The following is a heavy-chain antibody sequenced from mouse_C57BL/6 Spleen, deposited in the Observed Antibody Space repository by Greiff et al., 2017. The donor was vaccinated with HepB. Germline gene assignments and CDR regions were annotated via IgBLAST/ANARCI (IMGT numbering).Heavy chain of an antibody. V-gene: IGHV3-6*01. Sequence: DVQLQESGPGLVKPSQSLSLTCSVTGYSITSGYYWNWIRQFPGNTLEWMGYISYDGSNNYNPSLKNRISITRDTSKNQFFLKLNSVTTEDTATYYCARQPFYYYGSSGFAYWGQGTLVTVSA. CDR3: ARQPFYYYGSSGFAY. D-gene: IGHD1-1*01. J-gene: IGHJ3*01. CDR1: GYSITSGYY. CDR2: ISYDGSN.